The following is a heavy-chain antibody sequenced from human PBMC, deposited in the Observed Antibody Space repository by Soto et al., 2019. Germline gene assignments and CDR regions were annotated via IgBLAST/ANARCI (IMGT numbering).Heavy chain of an antibody. D-gene: IGHD5-12*01. V-gene: IGHV1-3*01. Sequence: QVQLVQSGAEVKKPGASVKVSCKASGYTFTSYAMHWVRQAPGQRLEWMGWINAGNGNTKYSQKFQGRVTITRDTSASTAYMELSSLRSEDTAVYYCARSRMATTPYFYYWGQGTLVTVSS. CDR1: GYTFTSYA. CDR3: ARSRMATTPYFYY. CDR2: INAGNGNT. J-gene: IGHJ4*02.